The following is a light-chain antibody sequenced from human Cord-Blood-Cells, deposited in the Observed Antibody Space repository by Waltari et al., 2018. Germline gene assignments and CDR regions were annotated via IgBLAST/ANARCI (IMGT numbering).Light chain of an antibody. Sequence: DIQMTQSPSTLSASVGDRVTITCRASQSISSWLAWYQPKPGKAPKLLIYKASSLESGVPSRFRGSGSGTEFTLTISSLQPDDFETYYSQKYNSWTFGQGTKVEIK. CDR2: KAS. CDR3: QKYNSWT. J-gene: IGKJ1*01. V-gene: IGKV1-5*03. CDR1: QSISSW.